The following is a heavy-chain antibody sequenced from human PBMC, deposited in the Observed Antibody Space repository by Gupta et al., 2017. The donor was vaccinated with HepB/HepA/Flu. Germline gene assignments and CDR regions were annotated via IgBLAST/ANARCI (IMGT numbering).Heavy chain of an antibody. CDR3: ARAVSDYYYRGMDV. V-gene: IGHV1-46*01. CDR2: INPSGGST. J-gene: IGHJ6*02. CDR1: GYTFTSYS. Sequence: QVQLVQSGAEVKKPGASVKVSCKASGYTFTSYSMHWVRQAPGQGLEWMGTINPSGGSTIYAQKFQGRVTMTRETSTSTDYMERSSLRSEDTAVYYCARAVSDYYYRGMDVWGQGTTVTVSS. D-gene: IGHD1-26*01.